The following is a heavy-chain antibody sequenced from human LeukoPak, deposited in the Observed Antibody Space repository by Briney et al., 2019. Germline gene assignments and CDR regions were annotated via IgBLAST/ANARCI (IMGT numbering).Heavy chain of an antibody. J-gene: IGHJ4*02. CDR2: IRGSGGST. V-gene: IGHV3-23*01. CDR3: ARDLVGATVY. D-gene: IGHD1-26*01. CDR1: GFTFSSYA. Sequence: GGSLRLSCAASGFTFSSYAMNWVRQAPGKGLEWVSIIRGSGGSTYYADSVKGRFTISRDNSKNTLYLQMNSLRAEDTAVYYCARDLVGATVYWGQGTLVTVSS.